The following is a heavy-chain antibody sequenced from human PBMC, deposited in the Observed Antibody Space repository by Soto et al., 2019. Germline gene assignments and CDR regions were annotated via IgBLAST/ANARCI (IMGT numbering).Heavy chain of an antibody. J-gene: IGHJ5*02. Sequence: SETLYLTCAVYGGSFSGYYWSWIRQPPGKGLEWIGEINHSGSTNYNPSLKSRVTISVDTSKNQFSLKLSSVTAADTAVYYCARENLAGLDSSGYNWFAPCGQGTLVTGSS. CDR3: ARENLAGLDSSGYNWFAP. CDR1: GGSFSGYY. V-gene: IGHV4-34*01. D-gene: IGHD3-22*01. CDR2: INHSGST.